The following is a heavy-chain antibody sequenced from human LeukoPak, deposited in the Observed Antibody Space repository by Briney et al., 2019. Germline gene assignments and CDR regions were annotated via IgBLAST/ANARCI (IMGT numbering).Heavy chain of an antibody. J-gene: IGHJ3*02. CDR3: ARDLKYYDFWSGDAFDI. CDR1: GGPISSGDYY. CDR2: IYYSGST. V-gene: IGHV4-30-4*08. Sequence: SQTLSLTCTVSGGPISSGDYYWSWIRQPPGKGLEWIGYIYYSGSTYYNPSLKSRVTISVDTSKNQFSLKLSSVTAADTAVYYCARDLKYYDFWSGDAFDIWGQGTMVTVSS. D-gene: IGHD3-3*01.